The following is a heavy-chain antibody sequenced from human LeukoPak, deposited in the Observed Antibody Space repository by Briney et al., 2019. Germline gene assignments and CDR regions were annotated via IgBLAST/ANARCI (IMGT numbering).Heavy chain of an antibody. Sequence: GGSLRLSCATSGFTFSSYAMHWVRQVPGRGPEWVANVNRDGSETYYLDSVKGRFTISKDNAKNSLYLQMNSLRAEDTALYHCARNNGMDVWGQGTTVIVSS. J-gene: IGHJ6*02. CDR2: VNRDGSET. CDR1: GFTFSSYA. V-gene: IGHV3-7*03. CDR3: ARNNGMDV.